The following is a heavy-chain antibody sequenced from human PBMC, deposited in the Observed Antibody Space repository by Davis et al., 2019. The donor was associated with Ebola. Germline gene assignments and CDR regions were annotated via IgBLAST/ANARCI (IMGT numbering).Heavy chain of an antibody. CDR1: GFTFSSYG. D-gene: IGHD3-3*01. CDR3: AKSGLSFGVVKYHYGMDV. V-gene: IGHV3-30*02. J-gene: IGHJ6*04. Sequence: GESLKISCAASGFTFSSYGMHWVRQAPGKGLEWVAFIQYDGSNKFYADSVKGRFTISRDNSKNTLYLQMNSLRAEDTAVYYCAKSGLSFGVVKYHYGMDVWGKGTTVTVSS. CDR2: IQYDGSNK.